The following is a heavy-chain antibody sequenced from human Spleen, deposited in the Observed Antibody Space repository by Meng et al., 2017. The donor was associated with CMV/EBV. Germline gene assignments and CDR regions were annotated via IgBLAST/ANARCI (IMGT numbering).Heavy chain of an antibody. CDR1: GYRFTSSW. CDR2: IYPDDSDS. CDR3: ARRYCSSTSCLGAFDI. V-gene: IGHV5-51*01. Sequence: GESLKISCKTSGYRFTSSWIGWVRQMPGKGLEWMAIIYPDDSDSRYSPSFQGQVTISVDRSISTAYLEWSSLKASDTAMYYCARRYCSSTSCLGAFDIWGQGTMVTVSS. J-gene: IGHJ3*02. D-gene: IGHD2-2*01.